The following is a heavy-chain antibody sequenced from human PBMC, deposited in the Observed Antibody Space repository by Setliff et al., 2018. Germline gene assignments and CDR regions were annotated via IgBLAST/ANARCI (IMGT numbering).Heavy chain of an antibody. Sequence: PGGSLRLSCAASGFTFGGSAIHWVRQASGKGLEWVGRIRSKPNSYATAYAASVKGRFTISRDDSENTAYLQMNSLKTEDTAVYYCSSSSSVALDIWGQGTMVTVSS. CDR1: GFTFGGSA. V-gene: IGHV3-73*01. J-gene: IGHJ3*02. D-gene: IGHD6-6*01. CDR2: IRSKPNSYAT. CDR3: SSSSSVALDI.